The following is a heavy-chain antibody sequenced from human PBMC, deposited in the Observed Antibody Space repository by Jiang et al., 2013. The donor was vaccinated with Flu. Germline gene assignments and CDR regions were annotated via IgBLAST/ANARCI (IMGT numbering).Heavy chain of an antibody. V-gene: IGHV3-66*01. J-gene: IGHJ6*02. CDR3: ASAARVITSYYYDFGLDV. D-gene: IGHD2-21*01. CDR1: GFTVSSNY. Sequence: VQLVESGGGLVKPGGSLRLSCAASGFTVSSNYMSWVRQAPGKGLEWVSVIYSGGITYYADSVKGRFTISRDNSKSTLYLQMNSLTAEDTAVYYCASAARVITSYYYDFGLDVVGPRDHGHRLL. CDR2: IYSGGIT.